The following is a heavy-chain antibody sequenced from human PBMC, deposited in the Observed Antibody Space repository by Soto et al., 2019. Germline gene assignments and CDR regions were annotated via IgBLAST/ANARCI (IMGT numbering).Heavy chain of an antibody. CDR3: ARDRATYDYVWGSYRYFDY. D-gene: IGHD3-16*02. CDR1: GFTFSSYS. V-gene: IGHV3-48*02. CDR2: ISSSSSTI. Sequence: PGGSLRLSCAASGFTFSSYSMNWVRQAPGKGLEWVSYISSSSSTIYYADSVKGRFTISRDNAKNSLYLQMNSLRDEDTAVYYCARDRATYDYVWGSYRYFDYWGQGTLVTVSS. J-gene: IGHJ4*02.